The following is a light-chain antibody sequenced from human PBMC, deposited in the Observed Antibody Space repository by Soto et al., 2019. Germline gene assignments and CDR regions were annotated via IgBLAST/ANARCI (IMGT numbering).Light chain of an antibody. CDR3: QSYDSLSGSRV. CDR1: SSNIGAAYD. J-gene: IGLJ1*01. CDR2: GNT. Sequence: QSVLTQPPSVSGAPGQRVTISCTGSSSNIGAAYDVHWYQQLPGRAPKVLIHGNTNRAPGVPGRIAGSKSGTSASLAITGLQAEDEADYYCQSYDSLSGSRVFGTGTKVTVL. V-gene: IGLV1-40*01.